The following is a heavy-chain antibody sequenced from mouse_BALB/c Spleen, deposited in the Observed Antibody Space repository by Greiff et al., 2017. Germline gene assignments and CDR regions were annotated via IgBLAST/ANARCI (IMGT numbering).Heavy chain of an antibody. Sequence: DVHLVESGGGLVKLGGSLKLSCAASGFTFSSYYMSWVRQTPEKRLELVAAINSNGGSTYYPDTVKGRFTISRDNAKNTLYLQMSSLKSEDTALYYCASELGRGTWFAYWGQGTLVTVSA. CDR2: INSNGGST. J-gene: IGHJ3*01. V-gene: IGHV5-6-2*01. CDR1: GFTFSSYY. D-gene: IGHD4-1*01. CDR3: ASELGRGTWFAY.